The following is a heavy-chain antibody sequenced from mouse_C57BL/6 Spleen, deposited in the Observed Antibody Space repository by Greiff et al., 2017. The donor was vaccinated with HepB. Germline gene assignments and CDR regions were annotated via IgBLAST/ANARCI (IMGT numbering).Heavy chain of an antibody. D-gene: IGHD3-3*01. CDR1: GYTFTSYW. V-gene: IGHV1-59*01. CDR2: IDPSDSYT. CDR3: APQGGTGDFDY. J-gene: IGHJ2*01. Sequence: QVQLQQSGAELVRPGTSVKLSCKASGYTFTSYWMHWVKQRPGQGLEWIGVIDPSDSYTNYNQKFKGKATLTVDTSSSTAYMQLSSLTSEDSAVYYCAPQGGTGDFDYWGQGTTLTVSS.